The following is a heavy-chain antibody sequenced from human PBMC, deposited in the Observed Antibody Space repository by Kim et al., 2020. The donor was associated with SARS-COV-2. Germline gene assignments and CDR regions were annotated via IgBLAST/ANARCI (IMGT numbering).Heavy chain of an antibody. D-gene: IGHD3-16*02. Sequence: PKFQGRVTMTEDTSTDTAYMELSSLRSEDTAVYYCATARELSLSYGRDVWGQGTTVTVSS. V-gene: IGHV1-24*01. CDR3: ATARELSLSYGRDV. J-gene: IGHJ6*02.